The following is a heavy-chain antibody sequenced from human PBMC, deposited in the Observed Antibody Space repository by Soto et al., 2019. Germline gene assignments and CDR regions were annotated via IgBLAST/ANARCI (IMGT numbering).Heavy chain of an antibody. Sequence: PGGSLRLSCAASGFTFSNYWMSWVRQAPGKGLEWVGRIKSKTDGGTTDYAAPVKGRFTISRDDSKNTLYLQMNSLKTEDTAVYYCTTVPVLLWFGEPRAYWGQGTLVTVSS. J-gene: IGHJ4*02. CDR3: TTVPVLLWFGEPRAY. V-gene: IGHV3-15*01. CDR2: IKSKTDGGTT. D-gene: IGHD3-10*01. CDR1: GFTFSNYW.